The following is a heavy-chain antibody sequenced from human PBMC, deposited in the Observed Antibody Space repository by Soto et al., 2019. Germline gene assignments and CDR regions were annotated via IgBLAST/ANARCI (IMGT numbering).Heavy chain of an antibody. CDR2: SYYSGTS. J-gene: IGHJ5*02. CDR3: TRRYNWNDYYFAP. V-gene: IGHV4-39*01. D-gene: IGHD1-20*01. CDR1: GGSIRVQSYY. Sequence: SETLSLTCTVSGGSIRVQSYYWTWIRQTPGKGLEWVGSSYYSGTSYFNPALKGRVTISVDTSTNQFSLRLTSVTAADTAVYYCTRRYNWNDYYFAPWGQGTLVTVSS.